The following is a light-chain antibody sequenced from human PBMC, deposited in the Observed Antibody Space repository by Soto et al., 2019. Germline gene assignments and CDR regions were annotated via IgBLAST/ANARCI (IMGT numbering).Light chain of an antibody. CDR3: QQYGSSART. J-gene: IGKJ1*01. CDR1: QSVSSSY. CDR2: XXX. Sequence: SQSVSSSYLAXYQQKPGQAPXLLXXXXXXXPTGSXXXXXXXGSGTDFTLTISRLELDDFAVYCCQQYGSSARTFGQGTKVDIK. V-gene: IGKV3-20*01.